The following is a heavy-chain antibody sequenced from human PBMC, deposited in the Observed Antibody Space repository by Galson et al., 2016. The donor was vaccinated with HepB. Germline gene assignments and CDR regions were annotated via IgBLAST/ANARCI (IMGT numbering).Heavy chain of an antibody. CDR1: GFTVSNSY. CDR2: IYSGGGT. V-gene: IGHV3-66*01. CDR3: ARESIPGYSGSLG. Sequence: SLRLSCAASGFTVSNSYMRWIRQAPGKGLEWVSFIYSGGGTYYADSVRGRFTISSDNSKNTLYLQMNSLRAEDTAVYYCARESIPGYSGSLGWGQGTLVAVSS. J-gene: IGHJ4*02. D-gene: IGHD1-26*01.